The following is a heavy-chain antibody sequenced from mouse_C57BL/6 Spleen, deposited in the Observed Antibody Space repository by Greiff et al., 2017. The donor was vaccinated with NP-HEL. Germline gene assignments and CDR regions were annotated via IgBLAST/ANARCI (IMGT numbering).Heavy chain of an antibody. CDR2: ISSGSSTI. V-gene: IGHV5-17*01. J-gene: IGHJ2*01. CDR1: GFTFSDYG. D-gene: IGHD2-1*01. Sequence: EVQLVESGGGLVKPGGSLKLSCAASGFTFSDYGMHWVRQAPEKGLEWVAYISSGSSTIYYADTVKGRFTISRDNAKNTLFLQMTRLRSEDTAMYYCARPGYYGNYPDYWGQGTTLTVSS. CDR3: ARPGYYGNYPDY.